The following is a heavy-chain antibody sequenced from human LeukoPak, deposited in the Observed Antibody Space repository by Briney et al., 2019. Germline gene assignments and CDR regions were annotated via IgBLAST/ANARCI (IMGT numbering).Heavy chain of an antibody. V-gene: IGHV3-23*01. Sequence: PGGSLRLSCAASGFTLSSHAMTWVRQAPGKGLEWVSGISAGGGSTYYADSVKGRFTISRDNSKNTLYLQMNSLRAEDTAIYYCAKSSSWYGDYWGQGTLVTVSS. D-gene: IGHD6-13*01. CDR1: GFTLSSHA. J-gene: IGHJ4*02. CDR3: AKSSSWYGDY. CDR2: ISAGGGST.